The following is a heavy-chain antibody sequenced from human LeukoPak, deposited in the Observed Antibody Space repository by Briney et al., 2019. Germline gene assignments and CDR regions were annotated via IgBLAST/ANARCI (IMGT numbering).Heavy chain of an antibody. J-gene: IGHJ4*02. V-gene: IGHV3-7*01. CDR1: GFSFSSYW. CDR3: VSTGSQLDY. Sequence: GGSLRLSCAASGFSFSSYWMTWVRQAPGKGLEWVANIKQDGSQKYYVDSVKGRFAISRDNAKNSLYLQMNSLRAEDTAVYYCVSTGSQLDYWGQGTLVTVSS. CDR2: IKQDGSQK. D-gene: IGHD2-2*01.